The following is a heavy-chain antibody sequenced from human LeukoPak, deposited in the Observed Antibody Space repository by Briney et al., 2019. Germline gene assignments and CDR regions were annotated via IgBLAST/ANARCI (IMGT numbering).Heavy chain of an antibody. V-gene: IGHV3-21*01. CDR3: ARDLYIVVVPAPIKFDP. J-gene: IGHJ5*02. Sequence: GGSLRLSCAASGFTFSSYSMNWVRQAPGKGLEWVSSISSSSSYMYYADSVKGRFTISRDNAKNSLYLQMNSLRAEDTAVYYCARDLYIVVVPAPIKFDPWGQGTLVTVSS. CDR2: ISSSSSYM. D-gene: IGHD2-2*01. CDR1: GFTFSSYS.